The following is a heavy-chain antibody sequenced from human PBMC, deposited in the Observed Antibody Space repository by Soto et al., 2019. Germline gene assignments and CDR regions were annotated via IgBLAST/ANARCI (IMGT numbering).Heavy chain of an antibody. CDR2: ISGSGGST. J-gene: IGHJ5*02. CDR3: AKDGNPIPYLTGYYRLGWFDP. V-gene: IGHV3-23*01. CDR1: KFTFSTYA. Sequence: PGGSLRLSCAASKFTFSTYAMSWVRQAPGKWLEWVSAISGSGGSTYYADSVKGRFTISRDNSKNTLYLQMNSLRAEDTAVYYCAKDGNPIPYLTGYYRLGWFDPWGQGTLVTAPQ. D-gene: IGHD3-9*01.